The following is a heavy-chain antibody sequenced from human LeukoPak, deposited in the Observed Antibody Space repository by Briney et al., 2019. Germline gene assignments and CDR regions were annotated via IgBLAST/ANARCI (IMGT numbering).Heavy chain of an antibody. J-gene: IGHJ3*02. CDR2: IYYSGST. CDR3: ARARTCSGGSCYSGAFDI. CDR1: GGSISSYY. V-gene: IGHV4-59*01. Sequence: ASETLSLTCTVSGGSISSYYWSWIRQPPGKGLEWIGYIYYSGSTNYNPSLKSRVTISVDTSKNQFSLKLSSVTAADTAVYYCARARTCSGGSCYSGAFDIWGQGTVVTVSS. D-gene: IGHD2-15*01.